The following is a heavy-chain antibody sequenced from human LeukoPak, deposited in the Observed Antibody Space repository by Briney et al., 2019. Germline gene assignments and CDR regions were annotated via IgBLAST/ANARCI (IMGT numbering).Heavy chain of an antibody. Sequence: GGSLRLSCTASGFTFSIYAMSWVRQAPGRGLEWVSAITSSGDTTFYADSVRGRFTISRDNSKNTLYLQMSSLRAEDTAVFYCEKDRTNYCGCNCHYYRRNGYSWGQGTLVTVSS. CDR2: ITSSGDTT. CDR3: EKDRTNYCGCNCHYYRRNGYS. D-gene: IGHD3-10*01. CDR1: GFTFSIYA. J-gene: IGHJ4*02. V-gene: IGHV3-23*01.